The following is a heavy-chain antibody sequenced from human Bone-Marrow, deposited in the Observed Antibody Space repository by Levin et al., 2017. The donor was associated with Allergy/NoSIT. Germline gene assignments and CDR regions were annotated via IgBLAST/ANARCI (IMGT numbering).Heavy chain of an antibody. Sequence: PSETLSLTCAASGFTFSSYAMSWVRQAPGKGLEWVSAISGSGGSTYYADSVKGRFTISRDNSKNTLYLQMNSLRAEDTAVYYCAKDPTASGYYITGGGAFDIWGQGTMVTVSS. CDR1: GFTFSSYA. CDR2: ISGSGGST. V-gene: IGHV3-23*01. CDR3: AKDPTASGYYITGGGAFDI. J-gene: IGHJ3*02. D-gene: IGHD3-3*01.